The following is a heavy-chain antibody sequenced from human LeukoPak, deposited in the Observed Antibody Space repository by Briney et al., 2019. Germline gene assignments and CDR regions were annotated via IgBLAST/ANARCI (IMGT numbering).Heavy chain of an antibody. CDR3: ARAPGSGYYADAFDI. V-gene: IGHV3-21*01. CDR1: GFTFSSYS. D-gene: IGHD3-22*01. CDR2: ISSSSSYI. J-gene: IGHJ3*02. Sequence: GGSLRLSCAASGFTFSSYSMNLVRQAPGKGLEWVSSISSSSSYIYYADSVKGRFTISRDNAKNSLYLQMNSLRAEDTAVYYCARAPGSGYYADAFDIWGQGTMVTVSS.